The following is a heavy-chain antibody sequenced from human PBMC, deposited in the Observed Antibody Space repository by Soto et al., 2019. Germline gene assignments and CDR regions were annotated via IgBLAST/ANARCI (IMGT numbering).Heavy chain of an antibody. CDR1: GFTFDDYT. J-gene: IGHJ4*02. Sequence: PGGSLRLSCAASGFTFDDYTMHWVRQAPGKGLEWVSLISWDGGSTYYADSVKGRFTISRDNSKNSLYLQMNSLRTEDTALYYCAKQRYNWNDGLDYWGQGTLVTVSS. D-gene: IGHD1-20*01. V-gene: IGHV3-43*01. CDR3: AKQRYNWNDGLDY. CDR2: ISWDGGST.